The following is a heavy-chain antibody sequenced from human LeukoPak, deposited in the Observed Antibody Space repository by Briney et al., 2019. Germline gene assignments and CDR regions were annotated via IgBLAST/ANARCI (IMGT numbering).Heavy chain of an antibody. V-gene: IGHV1-46*01. Sequence: ASVNVSCKASGYTFTSYYMHWVRQAPGQGLEWMGIINPSGGSTSYAQKFQGRVTMTRDTSTSTVYMELSSLRSEDTAVYYCARTGTTYYYGMDVWGQGTTVTVSS. CDR3: ARTGTTYYYGMDV. CDR1: GYTFTSYY. J-gene: IGHJ6*02. CDR2: INPSGGST. D-gene: IGHD1-1*01.